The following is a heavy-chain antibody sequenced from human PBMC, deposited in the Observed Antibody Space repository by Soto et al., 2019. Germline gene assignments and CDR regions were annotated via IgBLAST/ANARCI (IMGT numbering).Heavy chain of an antibody. CDR3: ARSLHRDSDCGGECFFDH. CDR1: GGPISSSSYY. D-gene: IGHD2-21*01. CDR2: IYYSGST. J-gene: IGHJ4*02. Sequence: PSETLSLTCTFSGGPISSSSYYWGWIRQPPGKGLEWIGSIYYSGSTYYNPSLKSRVTISVDRSKNQFSLKLSSVTAADTAVYYCARSLHRDSDCGGECFFDHWGQGTLVTVSS. V-gene: IGHV4-39*07.